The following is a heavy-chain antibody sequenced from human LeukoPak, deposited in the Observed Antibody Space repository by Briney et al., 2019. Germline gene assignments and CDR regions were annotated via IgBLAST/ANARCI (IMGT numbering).Heavy chain of an antibody. CDR3: ARDLDIVVVPAAMAWGYYYYAMDV. Sequence: XGGSSISSSRSYIXYADSVKGGFTISRDNAKNSLYLQMNSLRAEDTAVYYCARDLDIVVVPAAMAWGYYYYAMDVRGQGTTVTVSS. V-gene: IGHV3-21*01. J-gene: IGHJ6*02. CDR2: ISSSRSYI. D-gene: IGHD2-2*03.